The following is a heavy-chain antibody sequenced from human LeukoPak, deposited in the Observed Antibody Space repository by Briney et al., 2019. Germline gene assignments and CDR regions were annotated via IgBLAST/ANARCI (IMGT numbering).Heavy chain of an antibody. D-gene: IGHD2-8*01. V-gene: IGHV1-24*01. CDR1: GYTLTELS. CDR3: ATEGPAGGGHCTNGVCYSSADAFDI. J-gene: IGHJ3*02. CDR2: FDPEDGET. Sequence: ASVKVSCKVSGYTLTELSMHWVRQAPGKGLEWMGGFDPEDGETIYAQKFQGRVTVTEDTSTDTAYMELSSLRSEDTAVYYCATEGPAGGGHCTNGVCYSSADAFDIWGQGTMVTVSS.